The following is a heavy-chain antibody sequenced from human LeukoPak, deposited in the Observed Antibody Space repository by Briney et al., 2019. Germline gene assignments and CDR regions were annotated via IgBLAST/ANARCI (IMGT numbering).Heavy chain of an antibody. V-gene: IGHV3-7*03. CDR2: IKQDGSEK. CDR3: ARIYCSGGSCYFDY. D-gene: IGHD2-15*01. J-gene: IGHJ4*02. Sequence: GGSLRLSCAASGFTFSSYWMSWVGQAPGKGLEWVANIKQDGSEKYYVDSVKGRFTISRDNAKNSLYLQMNSLRAEDTAVYYCARIYCSGGSCYFDYWGQGTLVTVSS. CDR1: GFTFSSYW.